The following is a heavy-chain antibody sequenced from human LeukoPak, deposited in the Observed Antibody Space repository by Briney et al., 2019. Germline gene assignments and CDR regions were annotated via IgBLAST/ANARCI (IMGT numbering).Heavy chain of an antibody. V-gene: IGHV1-2*02. CDR1: GYTFTGYY. D-gene: IGHD4-17*01. CDR3: ARDRRGLRENYYYYYMDV. Sequence: ASVKVSCKASGYTFTGYYMEWVRQAPGQGLEWMGWINPNSGGTNYAQKFQGRVTMTRDTSISTAYMELSRLRSDDTAVYYCARDRRGLRENYYYYYMDVWGKGTTVTISS. CDR2: INPNSGGT. J-gene: IGHJ6*03.